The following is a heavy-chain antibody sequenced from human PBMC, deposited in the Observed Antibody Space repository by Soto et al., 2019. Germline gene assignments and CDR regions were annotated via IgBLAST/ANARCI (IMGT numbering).Heavy chain of an antibody. Sequence: TLSLSCAVSGGSISSGDYSWSWIRQPPGKGLEWIGYIYHSGSTYYDLSLKSRVTISVDRSKNQFPLKLSSVTAADTAVYYCARERRAAAGTRWFAPWGQGTLVTVSS. J-gene: IGHJ5*02. CDR3: ARERRAAAGTRWFAP. CDR2: IYHSGST. V-gene: IGHV4-30-2*01. D-gene: IGHD6-13*01. CDR1: GGSISSGDYS.